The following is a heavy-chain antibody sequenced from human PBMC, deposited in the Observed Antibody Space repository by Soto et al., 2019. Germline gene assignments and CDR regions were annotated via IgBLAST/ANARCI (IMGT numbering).Heavy chain of an antibody. CDR2: INPSGGSS. V-gene: IGHV1-46*01. J-gene: IGHJ6*02. D-gene: IGHD6-6*01. Sequence: GASVKVSCKASGYTFTSYHIHWVRQAPGQGLEWMGVINPSGGSSSHAQKFQGRVTMTRDTSASTVYMELSSLRSEDTAVYYCARDRQLVWYGYYGMDVWGQGTTVTVSS. CDR1: GYTFTSYH. CDR3: ARDRQLVWYGYYGMDV.